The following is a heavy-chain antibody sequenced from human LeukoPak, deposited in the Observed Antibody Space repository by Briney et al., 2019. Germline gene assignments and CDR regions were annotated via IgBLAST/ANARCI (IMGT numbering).Heavy chain of an antibody. CDR1: IYSISSGYY. D-gene: IGHD1-26*01. Sequence: SETLSLTCTVSIYSISSGYYWGWIRQPPGKGLEWIGSIYHSGTAYYNPSLKSRVTISVDTSKNQFSLKLTSVTAADTAVYYCARAQVGTTLHYWGQGTLVTVSS. J-gene: IGHJ4*02. CDR2: IYHSGTA. CDR3: ARAQVGTTLHY. V-gene: IGHV4-38-2*02.